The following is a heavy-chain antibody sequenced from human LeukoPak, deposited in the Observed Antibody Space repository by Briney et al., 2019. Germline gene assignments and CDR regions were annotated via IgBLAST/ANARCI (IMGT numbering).Heavy chain of an antibody. CDR1: GGSISSGGYY. CDR3: ARGSSWYGEPFDY. V-gene: IGHV4-30-2*01. Sequence: SQTLSLTCTVSGGSISSGGYYWSWIRQPPGKGLEWIGYIYHSGSTYYNPSLKSRVTISVDRSKNQFSLKLSSVTAADTAVYYCARGSSWYGEPFDYWGQGTLVTVSS. J-gene: IGHJ4*02. D-gene: IGHD6-13*01. CDR2: IYHSGST.